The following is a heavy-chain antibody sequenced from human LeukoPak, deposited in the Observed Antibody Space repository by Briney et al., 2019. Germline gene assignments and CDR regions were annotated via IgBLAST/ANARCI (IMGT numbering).Heavy chain of an antibody. D-gene: IGHD1/OR15-1a*01. CDR3: AKGTKPVMTIPDY. J-gene: IGHJ4*02. CDR2: ISYDGSNK. CDR1: GFTFSSYA. V-gene: IGHV3-30-3*01. Sequence: GRSLRLSCAASGFTFSSYAMHWVRQAPGKGLEWVAVISYDGSNKYYADSVKGRFTISRDNSKNTLYLQMNSLRAEDTAVYYCAKGTKPVMTIPDYWGQGILVTVSS.